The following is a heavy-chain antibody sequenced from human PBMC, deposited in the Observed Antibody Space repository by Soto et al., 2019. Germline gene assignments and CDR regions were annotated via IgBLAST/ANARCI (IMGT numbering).Heavy chain of an antibody. V-gene: IGHV5-51*01. CDR3: ARQGRILEWLSHYYYYGMDV. J-gene: IGHJ6*02. D-gene: IGHD3-3*01. CDR2: IYPGDSDT. CDR1: GYSFTSYL. Sequence: PGESQKISCKGSGYSFTSYLIGWVRQMPGKILEQIRNIYPGDSDTRYSPSFQGQVTISADKSISTAYLQWSSLKASDTAMYYFARQGRILEWLSHYYYYGMDVWGQGTTVTVSS.